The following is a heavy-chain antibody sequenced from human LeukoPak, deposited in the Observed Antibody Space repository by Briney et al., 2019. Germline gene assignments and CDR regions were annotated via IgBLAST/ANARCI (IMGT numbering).Heavy chain of an antibody. CDR3: ARLVWGGGSLDAFDI. J-gene: IGHJ3*02. Sequence: PGGSLRLACAASGFTFSNYGIHWVRQAPGKGLEWVAVISYDGSNKFYADSVKGRFTISRDNAKNSLCLQMNSLRAEDTAVYYCARLVWGGGSLDAFDIWGQGTMVTVSS. V-gene: IGHV3-30*03. CDR1: GFTFSNYG. D-gene: IGHD3-16*01. CDR2: ISYDGSNK.